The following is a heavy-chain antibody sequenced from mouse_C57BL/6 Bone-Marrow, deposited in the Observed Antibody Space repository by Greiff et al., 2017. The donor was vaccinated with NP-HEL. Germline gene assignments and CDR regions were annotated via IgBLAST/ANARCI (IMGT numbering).Heavy chain of an antibody. CDR1: GYTFTDYY. V-gene: IGHV1-76*01. Sequence: QVQLQQSGAELVRPGASVKLSCKASGYTFTDYYINWVKQRPGQGLEWIARIYPGSGNTYYNEKFKGKATLTAEKSSSTAYMQLSSLTSEDSAVYFGARSHYGSSLWYFDVWGTGTTVTVSS. J-gene: IGHJ1*03. D-gene: IGHD1-1*01. CDR2: IYPGSGNT. CDR3: ARSHYGSSLWYFDV.